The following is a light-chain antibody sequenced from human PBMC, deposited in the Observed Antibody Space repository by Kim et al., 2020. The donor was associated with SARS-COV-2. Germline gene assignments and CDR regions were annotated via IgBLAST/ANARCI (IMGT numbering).Light chain of an antibody. Sequence: DVQMTQSPSSLSASVGDRVTITCRASQGISRWLAWYQQKPEEAPKPLIYGTSSLHSGVPSRFSGSGSGTDFILTISSLQPEDFAIYYCQQYYSYPVTFGGGTKVDIK. CDR1: QGISRW. CDR3: QQYYSYPVT. CDR2: GTS. J-gene: IGKJ4*01. V-gene: IGKV1D-16*01.